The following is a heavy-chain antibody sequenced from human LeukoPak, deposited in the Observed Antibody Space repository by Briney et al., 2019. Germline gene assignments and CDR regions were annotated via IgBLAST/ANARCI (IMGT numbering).Heavy chain of an antibody. V-gene: IGHV1-69*13. CDR2: IIPIFGTP. CDR1: GGTFSKNA. D-gene: IGHD4-17*01. CDR3: ARGNHDGEYVISGYYFYMDV. J-gene: IGHJ6*03. Sequence: SVKVSCKASGGTFSKNAFNWVRQAPGQPLEWVGGIIPIFGTPNYAQTFQGRVTITAGESTRTAYMELSSLRLDDTAIYYCARGNHDGEYVISGYYFYMDVWGKGTTVTVSS.